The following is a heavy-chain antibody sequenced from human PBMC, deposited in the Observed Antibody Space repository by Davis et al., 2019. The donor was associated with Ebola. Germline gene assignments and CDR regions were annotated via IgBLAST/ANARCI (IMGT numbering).Heavy chain of an antibody. Sequence: GESLKISCAASGFTFSDYYMSWIRQAPGKGLEWVSYISSSGSTIYYADSVKGRFTISRDNAKNSLYLQMNSLRAEDTAVYYCAREGGCSSTSCYTPGGADAFDIWGQGTMVTVSS. CDR1: GFTFSDYY. D-gene: IGHD2-2*02. CDR3: AREGGCSSTSCYTPGGADAFDI. CDR2: ISSSGSTI. V-gene: IGHV3-11*04. J-gene: IGHJ3*02.